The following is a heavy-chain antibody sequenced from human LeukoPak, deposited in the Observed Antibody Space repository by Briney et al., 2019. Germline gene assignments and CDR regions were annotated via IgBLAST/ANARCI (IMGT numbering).Heavy chain of an antibody. J-gene: IGHJ4*02. Sequence: TSETLSLTCAVYGGSFSGYYWSWIRQPPGKGLEWTGEINHSGSTNYNPSLKSRVTISVDTSKNQFSLKLSSVTAADTAVYYCARVVVRGVITEHHDYWGQGTLVTVSP. CDR1: GGSFSGYY. CDR3: ARVVVRGVITEHHDY. CDR2: INHSGST. V-gene: IGHV4-34*01. D-gene: IGHD3-10*01.